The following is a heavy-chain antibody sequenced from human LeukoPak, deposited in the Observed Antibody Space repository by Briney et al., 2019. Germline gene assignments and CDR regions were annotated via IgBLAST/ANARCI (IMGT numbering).Heavy chain of an antibody. Sequence: SVTVSCKATGGTFSSYAISWVRQAPGQGLEWMGGIIPIFGTANYAQKFQGRVTITADESTSTAYMELSSLRSEDTAVYYCASGITIFGVVAWRWFDRWGQGTLVTVSS. J-gene: IGHJ5*02. CDR1: GGTFSSYA. D-gene: IGHD3-3*01. CDR2: IIPIFGTA. CDR3: ASGITIFGVVAWRWFDR. V-gene: IGHV1-69*13.